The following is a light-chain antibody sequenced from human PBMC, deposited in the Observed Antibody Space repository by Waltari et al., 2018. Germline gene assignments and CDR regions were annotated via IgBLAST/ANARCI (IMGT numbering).Light chain of an antibody. CDR2: WAS. CDR3: QQYYSTIFT. CDR1: QSVLYRSNNKNY. J-gene: IGKJ3*01. V-gene: IGKV4-1*01. Sequence: DIVVTQSPDSLPVSLGERATLNCKSSQSVLYRSNNKNYLAWYQQKPGQPPKLLIYWASTRESGVPDRFSGSGSGTDFTLTISSLQAEDVAVYYCQQYYSTIFTFGPGTKVDIK.